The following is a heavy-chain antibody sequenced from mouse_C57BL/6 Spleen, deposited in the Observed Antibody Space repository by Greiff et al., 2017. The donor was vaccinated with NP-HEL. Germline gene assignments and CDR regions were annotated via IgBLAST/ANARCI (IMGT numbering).Heavy chain of an antibody. CDR3: ARNHGSRYYYAMDY. CDR2: IWSGGST. J-gene: IGHJ4*01. Sequence: VQLQESGPGLVQPSQSLSITCTVSGFSLTSYGVHWVRQSPGKGLEWLGVIWSGGSTDYNAAFISRLSISKDNSKSQVFFKMNSLQADDTAIYYCARNHGSRYYYAMDYWGQGTSVTVSS. CDR1: GFSLTSYG. D-gene: IGHD1-1*01. V-gene: IGHV2-2*01.